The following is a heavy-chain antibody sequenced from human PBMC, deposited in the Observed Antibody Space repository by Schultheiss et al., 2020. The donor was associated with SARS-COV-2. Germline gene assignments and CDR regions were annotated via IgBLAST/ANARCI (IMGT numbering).Heavy chain of an antibody. CDR3: ARDDRRRGIYYYYGMDV. Sequence: GGSLRLSCAASGFTFSTYSMNWVRQAPGKGLEWVSVIYSGGSTYYADSVKGRFTISRDNSKNTLYLQMNSLRAEDTAVYYCARDDRRRGIYYYYGMDVWGQGTTVTVSS. V-gene: IGHV3-66*01. J-gene: IGHJ6*02. CDR1: GFTFSTYS. D-gene: IGHD3-16*01. CDR2: IYSGGST.